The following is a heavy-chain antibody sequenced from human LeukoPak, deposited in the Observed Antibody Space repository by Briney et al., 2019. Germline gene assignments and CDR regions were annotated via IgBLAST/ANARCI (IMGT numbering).Heavy chain of an antibody. V-gene: IGHV4-34*01. CDR1: GGSFCGYY. D-gene: IGHD6-19*01. CDR2: INHSGST. CDR3: ARPKSVGWRPLFDY. J-gene: IGHJ4*02. Sequence: SETLSLTCAVYGGSFCGYYWSWIRQPPGKGLEWIGEINHSGSTNYNPSLKSRVTISVDTSKNQFSLKLSSVTAADTAVYYCARPKSVGWRPLFDYWGQGTLVTVSS.